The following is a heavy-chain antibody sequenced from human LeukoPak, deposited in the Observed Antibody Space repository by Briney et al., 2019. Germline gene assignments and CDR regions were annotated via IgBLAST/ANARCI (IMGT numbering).Heavy chain of an antibody. V-gene: IGHV3-30*02. Sequence: GGSLRLSCAASGFTFSTYAMHWVRQAPGKGLEWVAFMRYDATNKYYADSVKGRFTISRDNSKNTLYLQMNSLRPEDTAVYYCANRDVWGKGTTVTVSS. CDR1: GFTFSTYA. J-gene: IGHJ6*04. CDR3: ANRDV. CDR2: MRYDATNK.